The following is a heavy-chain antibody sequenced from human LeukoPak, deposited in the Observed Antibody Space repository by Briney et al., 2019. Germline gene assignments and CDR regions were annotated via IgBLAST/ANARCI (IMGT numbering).Heavy chain of an antibody. CDR3: ARGRSRDSYNYDY. Sequence: SETLSLTCTVSGGSISTYYWSWIRQPPGKGLEWIGYIYYSGSTNYTPSLKSRVTISIDTSKNQFSLNLSSVTAADTAVYYCARGRSRDSYNYDYWGQGTLVTVSS. D-gene: IGHD5-24*01. V-gene: IGHV4-59*01. J-gene: IGHJ4*02. CDR2: IYYSGST. CDR1: GGSISTYY.